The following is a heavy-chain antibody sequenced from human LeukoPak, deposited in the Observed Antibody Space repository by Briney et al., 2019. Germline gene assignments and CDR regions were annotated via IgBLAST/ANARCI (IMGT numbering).Heavy chain of an antibody. CDR2: IKQDGSDK. CDR1: GFPFSSYW. CDR3: ARLTGTTGFDY. J-gene: IGHJ4*02. Sequence: GALRLSCAASGFPFSSYWMSWVRQAPGKGLEWVANIKQDGSDKYYVDSVKGRFTTSRDNAKNSPYLQLNSLRADDTAVYYCARLTGTTGFDYWGQGTLVTVSS. D-gene: IGHD1-1*01. V-gene: IGHV3-7*01.